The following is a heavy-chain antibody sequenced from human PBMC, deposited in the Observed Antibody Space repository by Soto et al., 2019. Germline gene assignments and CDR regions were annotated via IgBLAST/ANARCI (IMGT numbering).Heavy chain of an antibody. CDR3: ARDLNFPTYYYDSSGYYFDY. Sequence: GASVKVSCKASGYTFTSYYMHWVRQAPGQGLEWMGIINPSGGSTSCAQEFQGRVTMTRDTSTSTVYMELSSLRSEDTAVYYCARDLNFPTYYYDSSGYYFDYWGQGTLVTVSS. CDR1: GYTFTSYY. J-gene: IGHJ4*02. V-gene: IGHV1-46*03. CDR2: INPSGGST. D-gene: IGHD3-22*01.